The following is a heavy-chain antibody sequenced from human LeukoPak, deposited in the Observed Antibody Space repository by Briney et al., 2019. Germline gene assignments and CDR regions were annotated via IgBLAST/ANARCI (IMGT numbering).Heavy chain of an antibody. Sequence: PGRSLRLSCAASGFTFEDHVMHWVRQAPGKGLEWVSSISWSGDRMGYADAVKGRFTISRDNAKNSLFLQMTSLRVEDTALYYCAKDLGGSATTVWGQGTLVTVSS. V-gene: IGHV3-9*01. CDR2: ISWSGDRM. D-gene: IGHD2-2*01. CDR1: GFTFEDHV. CDR3: AKDLGGSATTV. J-gene: IGHJ4*02.